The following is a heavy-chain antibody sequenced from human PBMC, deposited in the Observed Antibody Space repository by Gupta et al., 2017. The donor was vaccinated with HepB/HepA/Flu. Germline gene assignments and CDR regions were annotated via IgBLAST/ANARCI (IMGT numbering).Heavy chain of an antibody. Sequence: QVQLVQSGAEVKKPGASVKVSCKASGYTFTSYGISWVRQAPGQGLEWMGWISAYNGNTNYEQKLQGRVTMTKDTSTSTAYMELRSLRSDDTAVYYCARTPPGIAVAGTGFFGYWGQGTLVTVSS. CDR1: GYTFTSYG. J-gene: IGHJ4*02. CDR2: ISAYNGNT. D-gene: IGHD6-19*01. CDR3: ARTPPGIAVAGTGFFGY. V-gene: IGHV1-18*01.